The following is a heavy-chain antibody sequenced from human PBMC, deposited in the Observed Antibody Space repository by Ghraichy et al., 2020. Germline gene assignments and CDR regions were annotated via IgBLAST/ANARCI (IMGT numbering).Heavy chain of an antibody. CDR3: ARGRDAVAGPRFFDY. CDR2: INHSGST. J-gene: IGHJ4*02. D-gene: IGHD6-19*01. Sequence: SETLSLTCAVYGGSFSGYYWSWIRQPPGKGLEWIGEINHSGSTNYNPSLKSRVTISVDTSKNQFSLKLSSVTAADTAVYYCARGRDAVAGPRFFDYWGQGTLVTVSS. V-gene: IGHV4-34*01. CDR1: GGSFSGYY.